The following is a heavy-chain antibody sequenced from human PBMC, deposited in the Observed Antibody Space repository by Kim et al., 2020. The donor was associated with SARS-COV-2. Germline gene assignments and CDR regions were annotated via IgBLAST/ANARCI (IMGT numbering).Heavy chain of an antibody. CDR1: GYSFTSYW. Sequence: GESLKISCKGSGYSFTSYWISWVRQMPGKGLEWMGRIDPSDSYTNYSPSFQGHVTISADKSISTAYLQWSSLKASDTAMYYCARHRDNNYYGSGHRSSWGQGTLVTVSS. J-gene: IGHJ4*02. V-gene: IGHV5-10-1*01. CDR3: ARHRDNNYYGSGHRSS. CDR2: IDPSDSYT. D-gene: IGHD3-10*01.